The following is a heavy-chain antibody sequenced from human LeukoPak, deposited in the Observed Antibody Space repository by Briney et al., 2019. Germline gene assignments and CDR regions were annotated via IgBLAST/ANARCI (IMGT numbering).Heavy chain of an antibody. CDR2: IYHSGST. CDR3: ARHDGYSYGYDYYYYGMDV. D-gene: IGHD5-18*01. CDR1: GGSISSSNW. V-gene: IGHV4-4*02. Sequence: PSETLSLTCAVSGGSISSSNWWSWVRQPPGKGLEWIGEIYHSGSTNYNPSLKSRVTISVDKSKNQISLKLSSVTAADTAVYYCARHDGYSYGYDYYYYGMDVWGKGTTVTVSS. J-gene: IGHJ6*04.